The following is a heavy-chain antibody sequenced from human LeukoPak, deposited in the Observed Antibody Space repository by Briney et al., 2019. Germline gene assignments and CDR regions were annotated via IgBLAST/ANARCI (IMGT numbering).Heavy chain of an antibody. CDR2: IKHDGSED. CDR1: GFTFSSYW. Sequence: GGSLRLSCAASGFTFSSYWMTWVRQTPGKGLEWVANIKHDGSEDYFVDSVKGRFTISRDNAENSLHLQMSSLRAEDTAVYYCARSANYGGHAFFDYWGQGSLVIVSS. V-gene: IGHV3-7*01. CDR3: ARSANYGGHAFFDY. D-gene: IGHD4/OR15-4a*01. J-gene: IGHJ4*02.